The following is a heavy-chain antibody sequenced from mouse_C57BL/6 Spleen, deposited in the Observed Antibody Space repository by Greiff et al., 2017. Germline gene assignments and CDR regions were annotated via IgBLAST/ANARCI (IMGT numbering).Heavy chain of an antibody. CDR1: GYAFSSYW. Sequence: VQLQESGAELVKPGASVKISCKASGYAFSSYWMNWVKQRPGKGLEWIGQIYPGDGDTNYNGKFKGKATLTADKSSSTAYMQLSSLTSEDSAVYFCARLGGSSLFDYWGQGTTLTVSS. J-gene: IGHJ2*01. D-gene: IGHD1-1*01. CDR2: IYPGDGDT. CDR3: ARLGGSSLFDY. V-gene: IGHV1-80*01.